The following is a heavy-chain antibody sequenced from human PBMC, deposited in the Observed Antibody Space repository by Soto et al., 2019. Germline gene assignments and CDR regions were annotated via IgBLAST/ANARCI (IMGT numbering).Heavy chain of an antibody. V-gene: IGHV1-69*12. J-gene: IGHJ2*01. D-gene: IGHD5-12*01. CDR2: IIPIFGTA. CDR1: GGTFSSYA. Sequence: QVQLVQSGAEVKKPGSSVKVSCKASGGTFSSYAISWVRQAPGQGLEWMGGIIPIFGTANYAQKFQVRVTITADESTSTAYMELSSLRSEDTAVYYCARDGRDGYRNWYFDLWGRGTLVTVSS. CDR3: ARDGRDGYRNWYFDL.